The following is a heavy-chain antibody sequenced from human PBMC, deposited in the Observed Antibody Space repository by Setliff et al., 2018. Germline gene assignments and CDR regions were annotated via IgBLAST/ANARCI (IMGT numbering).Heavy chain of an antibody. J-gene: IGHJ6*03. Sequence: GGSLRLSCTASGFTFGDYAMSWVRQAPGKGLEWVGFIRSKAYGGTTEYAASVKGRFTISRDDSKNTLYLQMNSLRAEDTAVYYCAKTRGSNWNFFYYMDVWGKGTTVTVSS. CDR1: GFTFGDYA. V-gene: IGHV3-49*04. CDR3: AKTRGSNWNFFYYMDV. D-gene: IGHD1-1*01. CDR2: IRSKAYGGTT.